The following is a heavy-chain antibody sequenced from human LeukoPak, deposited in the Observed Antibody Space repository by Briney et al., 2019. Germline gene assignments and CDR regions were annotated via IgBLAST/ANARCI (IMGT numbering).Heavy chain of an antibody. V-gene: IGHV3-23*01. CDR2: ISGSGGST. D-gene: IGHD3-10*02. CDR1: GFTFSSYG. CDR3: AELGITMIGGV. J-gene: IGHJ6*04. Sequence: RGSLRLSCAASGFTFSSYGMSWVRQAPGKGLEWVSAISGSGGSTYYADSVKGRFTISRDNSKNTLYLQMKSLRAEDRAVYYCAELGITMIGGVWGKGTTVTISS.